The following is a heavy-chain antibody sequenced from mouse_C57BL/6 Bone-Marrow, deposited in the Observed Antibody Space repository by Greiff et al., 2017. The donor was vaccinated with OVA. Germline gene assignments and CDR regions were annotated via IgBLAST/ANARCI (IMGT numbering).Heavy chain of an antibody. CDR3: ARNAYYSNYDYYAMDY. J-gene: IGHJ4*01. CDR1: GYSITSGYY. V-gene: IGHV3-6*01. D-gene: IGHD2-5*01. CDR2: ISYDGSN. Sequence: VQLQQSGPGLVKPSQSLSLTCSVTGYSITSGYYWNWIRQFPGNKLEWMGYISYDGSNNYNSSLKNRISITRDTSKNQFFLKLNSVTTEDTATYYCARNAYYSNYDYYAMDYWGQGTSVTVSS.